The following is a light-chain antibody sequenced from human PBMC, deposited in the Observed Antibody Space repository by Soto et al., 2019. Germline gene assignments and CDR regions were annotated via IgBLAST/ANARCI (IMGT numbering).Light chain of an antibody. CDR3: QQRSNWPRT. CDR2: GAS. J-gene: IGKJ1*01. CDR1: QSVSSNY. V-gene: IGKV3D-20*02. Sequence: EIVLTQSPGTLSLSPGERATLSCRASQSVSSNYLVWYQQKPGQAPRLLIYGASSRATGIPDRFSGSGSGTDFTLTISRLEPEDFAVYYCQQRSNWPRTSGQGTKVDIK.